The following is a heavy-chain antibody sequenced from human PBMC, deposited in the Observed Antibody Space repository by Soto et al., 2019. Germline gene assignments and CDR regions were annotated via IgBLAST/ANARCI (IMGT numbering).Heavy chain of an antibody. V-gene: IGHV3-48*03. CDR3: ATRSTDYYFY. CDR2: ISRGATTT. Sequence: PGGSLRLSCAVSGLTFSSFEMDWVRQAAGKGPEWISYISRGATTTYYADSVRGRFTISRDDAENSVFLQMDSLRVEDTAIYFCATRSTDYYFYLGQGTLVTVSS. J-gene: IGHJ4*02. D-gene: IGHD3-9*01. CDR1: GLTFSSFE.